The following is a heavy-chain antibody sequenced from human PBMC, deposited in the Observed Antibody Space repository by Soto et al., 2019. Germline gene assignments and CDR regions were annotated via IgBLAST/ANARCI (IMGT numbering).Heavy chain of an antibody. CDR3: AKGDDYGDSHRPEDGMDV. J-gene: IGHJ6*02. V-gene: IGHV3-30*18. CDR1: GFTFSSYG. Sequence: GGSLRLSCAASGFTFSSYGMHWVRQAPGKGLEWVAVISYDGSNKYYADSVKGRFTISRDNSKNTLYLQMNSLRAEDTAVYYCAKGDDYGDSHRPEDGMDVWGQGTTVTVSS. D-gene: IGHD4-17*01. CDR2: ISYDGSNK.